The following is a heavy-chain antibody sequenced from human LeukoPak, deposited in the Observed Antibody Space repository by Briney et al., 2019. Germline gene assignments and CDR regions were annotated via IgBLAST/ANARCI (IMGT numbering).Heavy chain of an antibody. CDR1: EYSFTSYW. J-gene: IGHJ4*02. CDR3: ARHTAGYFDY. D-gene: IGHD6-13*01. V-gene: IGHV5-51*01. Sequence: GDPLKISCKGSEYSFTSYWISWVRQLPGKGLEWMEIIYPGDSDTSYSPSFQGQVTISADKSISTAYLQWSSLKASDTAMYYCARHTAGYFDYWGQGTLVTVSS. CDR2: IYPGDSDT.